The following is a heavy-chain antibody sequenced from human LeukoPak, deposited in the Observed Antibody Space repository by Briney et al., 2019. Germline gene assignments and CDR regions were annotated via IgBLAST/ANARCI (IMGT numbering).Heavy chain of an antibody. CDR3: ARRGGIIRGVASYYYMDV. Sequence: GSLRLSCAASGFTFSSYSMNWVRQAPGKGLEWIGSIYYSGSTYYNPSLKSRVTISVDTSKNQFSLKLSSVTAADTAAYYCARRGGIIRGVASYYYMDVWGKGTTVTISS. CDR2: IYYSGST. J-gene: IGHJ6*03. D-gene: IGHD3-10*01. CDR1: GFTFSSYSMN. V-gene: IGHV4-39*01.